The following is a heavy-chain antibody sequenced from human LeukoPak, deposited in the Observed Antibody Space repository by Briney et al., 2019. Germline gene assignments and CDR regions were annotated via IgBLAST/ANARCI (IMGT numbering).Heavy chain of an antibody. J-gene: IGHJ4*02. CDR3: ARHVRGHDYVWGSYPSPFAY. Sequence: SETLSLTCSVSGGSITSTYYWGWIRQPPGKGLEWIGSMYYSGSTYYNPSLKSRVTMSVDTSKNQFSLRPSSVTAAATAVYYCARHVRGHDYVWGSYPSPFAYWGQGTLVTVSS. CDR2: MYYSGST. D-gene: IGHD3-16*02. CDR1: GGSITSTYY. V-gene: IGHV4-39*01.